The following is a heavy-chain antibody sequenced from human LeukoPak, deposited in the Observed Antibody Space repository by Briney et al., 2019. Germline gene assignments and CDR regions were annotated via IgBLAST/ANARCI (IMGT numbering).Heavy chain of an antibody. V-gene: IGHV1-3*01. Sequence: ASVKVSCKASGYTFTSYAIHWVRQAPGQRLEWMGWINAGNDNTKYSQKFQGRVTIARDTSASTAYMELSSLRSEDTAVYYCARAGGSGSQNYYYGMDVWGKGTTVTVSS. J-gene: IGHJ6*04. CDR3: ARAGGSGSQNYYYGMDV. CDR2: INAGNDNT. CDR1: GYTFTSYA. D-gene: IGHD3-10*01.